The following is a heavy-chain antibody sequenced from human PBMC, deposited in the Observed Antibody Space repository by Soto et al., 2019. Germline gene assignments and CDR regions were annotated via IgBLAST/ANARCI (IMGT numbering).Heavy chain of an antibody. Sequence: QVQLQESGPGLVKPSQTLSLTCTVSGGSISSGDYYWSWIRQPPGKGLEWIGYIYYSGSTYYNPSLKSRVTVSVDTSKNQFSLKLSSVTAADTAVYYCARTMVVTQNWFDPWGQGTLVTVSS. V-gene: IGHV4-30-4*01. CDR3: ARTMVVTQNWFDP. J-gene: IGHJ5*02. D-gene: IGHD2-21*02. CDR1: GGSISSGDYY. CDR2: IYYSGST.